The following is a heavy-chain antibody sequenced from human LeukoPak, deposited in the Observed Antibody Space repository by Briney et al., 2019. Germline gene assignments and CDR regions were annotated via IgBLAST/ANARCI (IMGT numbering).Heavy chain of an antibody. Sequence: ASVKVSCKASGYTFTGYYMHWVRQAPGQGLEWMGWINPNSGGTNYAQKFQGRVTMTRDTSISTAYMELSRLRSDDTAVYYCARDRYSGYDIADYWGQGTLVTVSS. V-gene: IGHV1-2*02. CDR3: ARDRYSGYDIADY. CDR2: INPNSGGT. CDR1: GYTFTGYY. J-gene: IGHJ4*02. D-gene: IGHD5-12*01.